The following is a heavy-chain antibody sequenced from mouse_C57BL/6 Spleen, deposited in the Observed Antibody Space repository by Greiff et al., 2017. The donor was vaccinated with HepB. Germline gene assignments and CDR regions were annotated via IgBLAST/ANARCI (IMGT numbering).Heavy chain of an antibody. J-gene: IGHJ4*01. Sequence: QVQLKQPGAELVMPGASVKLSCKASGYTFTSYWMHWVKQRPGQGLEWIGEIDPSDSYTNYNQKFKGKSTLTVDKSSSTAYMQLSSLTSEDSAVYYCARSYGSSYRYYAMDYWGQGTSVTVSS. V-gene: IGHV1-69*01. CDR2: IDPSDSYT. CDR3: ARSYGSSYRYYAMDY. CDR1: GYTFTSYW. D-gene: IGHD1-1*01.